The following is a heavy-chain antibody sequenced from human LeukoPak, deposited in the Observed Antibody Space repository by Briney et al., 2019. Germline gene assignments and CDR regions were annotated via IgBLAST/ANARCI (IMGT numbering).Heavy chain of an antibody. D-gene: IGHD6-19*01. J-gene: IGHJ4*02. Sequence: SETLSLTCTVSGYSISSGYYWGWIRQPPGKGLEWIGSIYHSGSTYYNPSLKSRVTISVDTSKNQFSLKLSSVTAADTTVYYCVRYSSGWLDYWGQGTLVTVSS. CDR1: GYSISSGYY. CDR3: VRYSSGWLDY. V-gene: IGHV4-38-2*02. CDR2: IYHSGST.